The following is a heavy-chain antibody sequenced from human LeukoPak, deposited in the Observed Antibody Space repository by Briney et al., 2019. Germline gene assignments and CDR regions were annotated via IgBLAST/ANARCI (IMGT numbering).Heavy chain of an antibody. CDR3: AKEHMAAAVYYFDY. V-gene: IGHV3-23*01. J-gene: IGHJ4*02. D-gene: IGHD2-15*01. Sequence: PGGSLRLSCAASGGTFSSYAMHWVRQAPGKGLEWVSSVNPSSGNTYYADSVKGRFTIFGDNSKNTLYLQMNSLRAEDTAVYYCAKEHMAAAVYYFDYWGQGTLVTVSS. CDR2: VNPSSGNT. CDR1: GGTFSSYA.